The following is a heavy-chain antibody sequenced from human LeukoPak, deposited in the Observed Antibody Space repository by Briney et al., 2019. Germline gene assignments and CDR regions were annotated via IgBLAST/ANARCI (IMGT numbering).Heavy chain of an antibody. CDR1: GGSISSYY. J-gene: IGHJ4*02. CDR3: ARGPTRVYVDY. V-gene: IGHV4-59*01. Sequence: SETLSLTCTVSGGSISSYYWNWIRQPTGKGLEWIGYIYSSGSTNYNPSLKSRVTISVDTSKNQFSLKLSSLTAADTAVYYCARGPTRVYVDYWGQGTLVTVSS. CDR2: IYSSGST.